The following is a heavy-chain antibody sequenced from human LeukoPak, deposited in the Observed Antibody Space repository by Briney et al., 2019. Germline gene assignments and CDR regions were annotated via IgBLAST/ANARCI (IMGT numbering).Heavy chain of an antibody. CDR1: GFTFSSYS. Sequence: GGSLRLSCAASGFTFSSYSMTWVRQAPGRGLEWVSSIRPSGDNTYYGDSVKGRFTISRDNSKNTVYLQMNNMRVDDTAVYYWARVAGWHWFDPWGQGTLVTVSS. CDR2: IRPSGDNT. CDR3: ARVAGWHWFDP. J-gene: IGHJ5*02. V-gene: IGHV3-23*01. D-gene: IGHD6-19*01.